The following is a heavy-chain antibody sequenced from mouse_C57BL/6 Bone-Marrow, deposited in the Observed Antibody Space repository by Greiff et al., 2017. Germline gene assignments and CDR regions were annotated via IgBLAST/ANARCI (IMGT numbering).Heavy chain of an antibody. CDR1: GFNIKDDY. CDR3: GSSYYYFDY. Sequence: VQLQQSGAELVRPGASVKLSCTASGFNIKDDYMHWVKQRPEQGLEWIGWIDPENGDTEYASKFQGKATITADTSYNTAYLQLSSLTSEDTSVYYCGSSYYYFDYWGQGTTLTVSS. J-gene: IGHJ2*01. CDR2: IDPENGDT. V-gene: IGHV14-4*01. D-gene: IGHD1-1*01.